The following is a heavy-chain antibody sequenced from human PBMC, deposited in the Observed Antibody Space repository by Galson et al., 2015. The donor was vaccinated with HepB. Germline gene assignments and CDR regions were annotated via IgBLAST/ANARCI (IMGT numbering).Heavy chain of an antibody. V-gene: IGHV3-11*06. D-gene: IGHD6-19*01. Sequence: SLRLSCAASGFTFSDYYMSWIRQAPGKGLEWVSYISSSSSYTNYADSVKGRFTISRDNAKNSLYLQMNSLRAEDTAVYYCARDLAVAGLVGSWFDPWGQGTLVTVSS. J-gene: IGHJ5*02. CDR2: ISSSSSYT. CDR1: GFTFSDYY. CDR3: ARDLAVAGLVGSWFDP.